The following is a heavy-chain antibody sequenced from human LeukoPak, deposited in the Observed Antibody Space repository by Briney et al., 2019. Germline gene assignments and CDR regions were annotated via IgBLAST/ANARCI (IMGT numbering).Heavy chain of an antibody. CDR3: AKDHVAAAGTDY. Sequence: PGGSLRLSCATSGFVFSKNGMHWVRQAPGKGLEWVAFIRHDESNKYYADSVKGRFTISRDNSKNTLSLQMNSLRPDDTAVYYCAKDHVAAAGTDYWGQGTLVTVSS. CDR1: GFVFSKNG. V-gene: IGHV3-30*02. D-gene: IGHD6-13*01. CDR2: IRHDESNK. J-gene: IGHJ4*02.